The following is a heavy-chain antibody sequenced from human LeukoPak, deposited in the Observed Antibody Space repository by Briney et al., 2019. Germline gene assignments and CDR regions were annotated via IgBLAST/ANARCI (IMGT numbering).Heavy chain of an antibody. CDR1: GFTFSSYW. V-gene: IGHV3-7*01. Sequence: GGSLRLSCAASGFTFSSYWMSWVRQAPGKGLEWVANIKQDGSEKYYVDSVKGRFTISRDNAKNSLYLQMNSLRAEDTAVYYCARDSVASSGWQGVPFDYWGQGTLVTVSS. J-gene: IGHJ4*02. CDR2: IKQDGSEK. D-gene: IGHD6-19*01. CDR3: ARDSVASSGWQGVPFDY.